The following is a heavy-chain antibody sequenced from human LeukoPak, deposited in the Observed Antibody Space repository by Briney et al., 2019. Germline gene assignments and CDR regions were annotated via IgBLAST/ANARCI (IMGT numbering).Heavy chain of an antibody. Sequence: GGSLRLSCAASGFTFSSYAMHWVRQAPGKGLEWVAVISYDGSNKYYADSVKGRFTISRDNSKNTLYLQMNSLRAEDTAVYYCARDPDRGGDCYGYFDYWGQGTLVTVSS. CDR3: ARDPDRGGDCYGYFDY. D-gene: IGHD2-21*02. CDR1: GFTFSSYA. J-gene: IGHJ4*02. CDR2: ISYDGSNK. V-gene: IGHV3-30*04.